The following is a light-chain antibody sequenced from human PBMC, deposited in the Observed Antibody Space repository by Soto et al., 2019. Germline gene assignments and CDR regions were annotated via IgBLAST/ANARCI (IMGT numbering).Light chain of an antibody. Sequence: QSALTQPASVSGSPGQSITISCTGTSSDVGGHNYVSWYQQHPVKAPKLMIYDVTNRSSGVSDRFSGSKSGNTASLTISGLQAEDEADYYCSSYTSSSTPYVFGTGTKLTVL. CDR2: DVT. J-gene: IGLJ1*01. CDR1: SSDVGGHNY. CDR3: SSYTSSSTPYV. V-gene: IGLV2-14*01.